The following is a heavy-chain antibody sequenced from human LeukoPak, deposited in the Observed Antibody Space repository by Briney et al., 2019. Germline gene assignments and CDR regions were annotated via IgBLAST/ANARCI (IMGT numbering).Heavy chain of an antibody. D-gene: IGHD7-27*01. CDR1: AYSISSGSY. CDR3: ARLTAESALGYYFDY. Sequence: SETLSLTCTVSAYSISSGSYWGWVRQSPGKGLEWIGNIYRSGSTDYNPSLKSRVTIAFDTSRNAFSLSPMSVTAADTAVYYCARLTAESALGYYFDYWGQGALVTVSS. V-gene: IGHV4-38-2*02. J-gene: IGHJ4*02. CDR2: IYRSGST.